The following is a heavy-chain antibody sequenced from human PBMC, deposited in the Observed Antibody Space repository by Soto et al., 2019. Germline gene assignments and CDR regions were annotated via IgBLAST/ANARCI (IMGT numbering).Heavy chain of an antibody. J-gene: IGHJ4*02. CDR2: IYHSGST. V-gene: IGHV4-4*02. CDR3: ARKRYSSSWYMDY. Sequence: QVQLQESGPGLVKPSGTLSLTCAVSGGSISSSNWWSWVRQPPGKGLEWIGEIYHSGSTNYIPSLQSRVTISVDKSMNQFSLKLSSVTAADTAVYYCARKRYSSSWYMDYWGQGTLVTVSS. D-gene: IGHD6-13*01. CDR1: GGSISSSNW.